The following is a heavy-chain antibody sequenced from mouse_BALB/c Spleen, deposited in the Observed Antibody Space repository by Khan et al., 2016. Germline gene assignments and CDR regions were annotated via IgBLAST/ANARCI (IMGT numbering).Heavy chain of an antibody. CDR1: GYTFTTYW. V-gene: IGHV1-7*01. CDR2: INPTTGYT. CDR3: ARDLAY. Sequence: QVQLQQSGAELAKPGASVKMSCKASGYTFTTYWMHWVKQRPGQGLEWIGYINPTTGYTEYNQKFKDKATLTADKSSSTAYLQLGALTSEDSAVYYCARDLAYWGHGTTLTVSS. J-gene: IGHJ2*01.